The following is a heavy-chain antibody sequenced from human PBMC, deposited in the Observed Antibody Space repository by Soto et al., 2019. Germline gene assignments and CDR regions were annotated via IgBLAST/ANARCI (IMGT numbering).Heavy chain of an antibody. CDR3: AREGGYSYGNDY. Sequence: GGSLRLSCAASGFTFSSYEMNWVRQAPGKGLEWVSYISSSGSTIYYADSVKGRFTISRDNAKNSLYLQMNSLRAEDTAVYYCAREGGYSYGNDYWGQGTLVTVS. J-gene: IGHJ4*02. D-gene: IGHD5-18*01. CDR1: GFTFSSYE. V-gene: IGHV3-48*03. CDR2: ISSSGSTI.